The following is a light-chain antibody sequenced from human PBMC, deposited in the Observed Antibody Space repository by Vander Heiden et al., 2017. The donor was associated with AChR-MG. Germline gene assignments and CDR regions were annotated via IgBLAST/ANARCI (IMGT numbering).Light chain of an antibody. Sequence: IQMCQSPSTLSASVGDRVTITCQASQDISNNLKWYQQKPGKAPKRLIYDASTLETGGLSSISGSGAGTDCTITISSLQPEDIATYYCQQYDKLPLTFGGGTKVEIK. J-gene: IGKJ4*01. CDR1: QDISNN. CDR3: QQYDKLPLT. CDR2: DAS. V-gene: IGKV1-33*01.